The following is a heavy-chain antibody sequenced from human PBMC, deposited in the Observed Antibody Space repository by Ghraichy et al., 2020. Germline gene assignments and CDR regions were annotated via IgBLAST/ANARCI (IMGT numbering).Heavy chain of an antibody. CDR1: GFTFSSYW. CDR3: ARGRRYCSGGSCDRGYYYYGMDV. J-gene: IGHJ6*02. D-gene: IGHD2-15*01. CDR2: INSDGSGT. Sequence: LTCAASGFTFSSYWMHWVRQAPGKGLVWVSHINSDGSGTTYADSVKGRFTISRDNAKNTLSLQMNSLRAEDTAVYYCARGRRYCSGGSCDRGYYYYGMDVWGQGTTVTVSS. V-gene: IGHV3-74*01.